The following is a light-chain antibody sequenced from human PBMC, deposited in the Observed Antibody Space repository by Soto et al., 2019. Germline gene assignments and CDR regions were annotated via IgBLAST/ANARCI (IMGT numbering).Light chain of an antibody. V-gene: IGKV1-33*01. Sequence: DIQMTQSPSSLSASVGYRVTITCQASQDISNYLNWYQQKPGKAPKLLIYDASNLETGVPSRFSGSGSGTDFTFTISSLQPEDIATYYCQQYDNLLTFGGGTKVDI. CDR2: DAS. CDR1: QDISNY. CDR3: QQYDNLLT. J-gene: IGKJ4*01.